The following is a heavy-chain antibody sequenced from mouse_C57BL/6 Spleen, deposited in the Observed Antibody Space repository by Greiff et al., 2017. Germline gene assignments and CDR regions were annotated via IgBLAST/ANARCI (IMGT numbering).Heavy chain of an antibody. J-gene: IGHJ4*01. V-gene: IGHV1-55*01. CDR3: ARDGLPYAMDD. CDR2: IYPGSGST. D-gene: IGHD2-4*01. Sequence: QVQLKQSGAELVKPGASVKMSCKASGYTFTSYWITWVKQRPGQGLEWIGDIYPGSGSTNYNEKFKSKATLTVDTSTSTAYMQLSSLTSEDSAVYYCARDGLPYAMDDWGQGTSVTVSS. CDR1: GYTFTSYW.